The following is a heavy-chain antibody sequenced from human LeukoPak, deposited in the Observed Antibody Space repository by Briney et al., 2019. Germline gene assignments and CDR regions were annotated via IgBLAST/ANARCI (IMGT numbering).Heavy chain of an antibody. CDR2: INPNSGGT. J-gene: IGHJ4*02. V-gene: IGHV1-2*02. CDR1: GYTFTGYY. CDR3: ARSMITFGGVIVKTFDY. Sequence: ASVKVSCKASGYTFTGYYMHWVRQAPGQGLEWMGWINPNSGGTNYAQKFQGRVTMTRDTSISTAYMELSRLRSDDTAVYYCARSMITFGGVIVKTFDYWGQGTLVTVSS. D-gene: IGHD3-16*02.